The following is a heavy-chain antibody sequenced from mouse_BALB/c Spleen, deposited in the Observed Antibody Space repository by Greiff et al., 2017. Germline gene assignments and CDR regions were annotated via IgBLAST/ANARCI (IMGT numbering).Heavy chain of an antibody. D-gene: IGHD1-1*01. Sequence: QVQLKESGPGLVAPSQSLSITCTVSGFSLSRYSVHWVRQPPGKGLEWLGMIWGGGSTDYNSALKSRLSISKDNSKSQVFLKMNSLQTDDTAMYYCARNFPNYYGSSDDAMDYWGQGTAVTVSS. CDR3: ARNFPNYYGSSDDAMDY. J-gene: IGHJ4*01. V-gene: IGHV2-6-4*01. CDR2: IWGGGST. CDR1: GFSLSRYS.